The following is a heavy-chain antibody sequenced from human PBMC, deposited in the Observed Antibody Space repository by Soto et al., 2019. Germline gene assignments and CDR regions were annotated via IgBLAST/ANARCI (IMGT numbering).Heavy chain of an antibody. CDR1: GGSISSYY. V-gene: IGHV4-59*01. CDR3: ARGKVGYDYYYYYYMDV. D-gene: IGHD5-12*01. J-gene: IGHJ6*03. CDR2: IYYSGST. Sequence: SETLSLTCTVSGGSISSYYWSWIRQPPWKGLEWIGYIYYSGSTNYNPSLKSRVTISVDTSKNQFSLKLSSVTAADTAVYYCARGKVGYDYYYYYYMDVWGKGTTVTVSS.